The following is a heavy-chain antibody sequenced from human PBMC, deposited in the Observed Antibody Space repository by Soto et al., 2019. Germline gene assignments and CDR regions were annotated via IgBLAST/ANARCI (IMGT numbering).Heavy chain of an antibody. CDR1: GGTFNRHG. D-gene: IGHD2-21*02. CDR3: ARGLSDGFFTYFDFYVMYV. CDR2: TIPVFGTP. V-gene: IGHV1-69*06. Sequence: SVKVSCKASGGTFNRHGISWVRQAPGQGLEWMGGTIPVFGTPKYAQEFQGRVTVSVDKSTSTAYMELSSLRSEDTAVYYCARGLSDGFFTYFDFYVMYVWGQGTAVTVSS. J-gene: IGHJ6*02.